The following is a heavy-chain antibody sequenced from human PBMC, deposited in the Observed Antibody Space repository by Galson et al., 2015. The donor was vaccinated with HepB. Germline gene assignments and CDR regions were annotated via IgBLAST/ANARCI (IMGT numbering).Heavy chain of an antibody. D-gene: IGHD2-21*02. V-gene: IGHV3-21*01. J-gene: IGHJ4*02. Sequence: SLRLSCAASGFTFSSYSMNWVRQAPGKGLEWVLSISSSSSYIYYADSVKGRFTISRDNAKNSLYLQMNSLRAEDTAVYYCARDGCGGDCYTKYDYWGQGTLVTVSS. CDR2: ISSSSSYI. CDR1: GFTFSSYS. CDR3: ARDGCGGDCYTKYDY.